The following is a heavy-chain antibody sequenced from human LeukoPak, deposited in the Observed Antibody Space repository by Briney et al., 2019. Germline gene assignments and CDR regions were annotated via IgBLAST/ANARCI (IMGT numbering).Heavy chain of an antibody. D-gene: IGHD1-26*01. V-gene: IGHV1-18*01. CDR2: ISAYNGNT. Sequence: ASVKVSCKASGYTFTSYGISWVRQAPGQGLEWMGWISAYNGNTNYAQKLQGRVAMTTDTSTSTAYMELRSLRSDDTAVYYCATARQGIVGATELFDYWGQGTLVTVSS. CDR1: GYTFTSYG. CDR3: ATARQGIVGATELFDY. J-gene: IGHJ4*02.